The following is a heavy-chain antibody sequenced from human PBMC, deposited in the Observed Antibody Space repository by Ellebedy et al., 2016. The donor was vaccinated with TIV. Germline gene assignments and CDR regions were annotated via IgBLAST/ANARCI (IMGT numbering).Heavy chain of an antibody. J-gene: IGHJ3*02. Sequence: GESLKISCTASGFIFGDYSMSWFRQAPGKVPEWVGLIRTKPYGVTTQYAASVKGRFTISRDDAKNIAYLQMDSLKTEDTAVYYCTRDAYSSGWSDAFDIWGQGTMVTVSS. D-gene: IGHD6-19*01. CDR1: GFIFGDYS. V-gene: IGHV3-49*03. CDR2: IRTKPYGVTT. CDR3: TRDAYSSGWSDAFDI.